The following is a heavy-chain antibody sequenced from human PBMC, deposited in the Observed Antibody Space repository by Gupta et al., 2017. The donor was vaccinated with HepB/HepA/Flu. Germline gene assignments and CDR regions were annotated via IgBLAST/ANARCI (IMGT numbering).Heavy chain of an antibody. J-gene: IGHJ4*02. CDR2: INRGGET. V-gene: IGHV4-34*02. D-gene: IGHD3-10*01. CDR1: NASFSDHY. Sequence: HVQLQQLGAGLLIPSETLSLTCAVSNASFSDHYWTWTRQSPDKGLEWIGEINRGGETNYKPSLMGRVTISVDTAKNHFSLNLKSVIGADTAVYWWARGVPRFGELFPYDFEYWGQGALVTVSS. CDR3: ARGVPRFGELFPYDFEY.